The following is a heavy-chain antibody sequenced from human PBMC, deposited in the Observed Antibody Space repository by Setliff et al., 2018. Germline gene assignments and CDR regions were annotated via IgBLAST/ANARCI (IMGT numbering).Heavy chain of an antibody. CDR2: IDPEDGKT. Sequence: ASVKVSCKASGYTFTDDYMYWVKQAPGKGLEWMGRIDPEDGKTVYAEKFQGRVIISADTSIDTVYLEIDSLRSEDTAVHYCAFRRGYIYGLDNWGQGTLVTVSS. J-gene: IGHJ4*02. CDR1: GYTFTDDY. D-gene: IGHD5-18*01. CDR3: AFRRGYIYGLDN. V-gene: IGHV1-69-2*01.